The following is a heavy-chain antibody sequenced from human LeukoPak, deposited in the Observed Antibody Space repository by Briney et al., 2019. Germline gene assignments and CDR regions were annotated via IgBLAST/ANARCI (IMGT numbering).Heavy chain of an antibody. Sequence: GGSLRLSCAASGFTFSNHWMTWVRQAPGKGLEWVSGINNSGSKTYYADSVRGRFTMSRDNSKNTLYLQMNSLRVEDTAVFYCATDPTETTRWFDPWGQGTLVTVSS. D-gene: IGHD4-17*01. CDR2: INNSGSKT. CDR1: GFTFSNHW. J-gene: IGHJ5*02. V-gene: IGHV3-23*01. CDR3: ATDPTETTRWFDP.